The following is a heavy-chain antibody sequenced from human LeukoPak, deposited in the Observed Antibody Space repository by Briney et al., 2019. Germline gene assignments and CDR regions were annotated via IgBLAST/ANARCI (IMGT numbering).Heavy chain of an antibody. CDR1: GFTFSNAW. CDR2: IKSKTDGGTT. Sequence: GGSLRLSCAASGFTFSNAWMSWVRQAPGKGLGWVGRIKSKTDGGTTDYAAPVKGRFTISRDDSKNTLYLQMNILKTEDTAVYYCTTAFEYSSSWYAFDIWGQGTMVTVSS. V-gene: IGHV3-15*01. CDR3: TTAFEYSSSWYAFDI. J-gene: IGHJ3*02. D-gene: IGHD6-13*01.